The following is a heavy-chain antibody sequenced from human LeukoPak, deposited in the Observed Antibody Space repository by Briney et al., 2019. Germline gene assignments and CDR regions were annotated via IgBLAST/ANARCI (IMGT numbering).Heavy chain of an antibody. CDR1: GFTFSSYG. Sequence: GGSLRLSCAASGFTFSSYGMHWVRQAPGKGLEWVAFIRYDGSNKYYADSVEGRFTISRDNSKNTLYLQMNSLKAEDTAVYYCARVRIAAPSGGLSWGQGTLVTVSS. CDR3: ARVRIAAPSGGLS. J-gene: IGHJ4*02. CDR2: IRYDGSNK. V-gene: IGHV3-30*02. D-gene: IGHD6-6*01.